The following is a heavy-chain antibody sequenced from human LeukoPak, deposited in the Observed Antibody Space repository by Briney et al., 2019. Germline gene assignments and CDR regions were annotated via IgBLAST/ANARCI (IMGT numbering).Heavy chain of an antibody. CDR1: GFTFDDYA. CDR3: AKDRYSGSQAFDL. D-gene: IGHD1-26*01. V-gene: IGHV3-9*01. Sequence: GGSLRLSCAASGFTFDDYAMHWVRQAPGKGLEWVSGISWNSGSIGYADSVKGRFTISRDNAKNSLYLQMNSLRAEDTALYYCAKDRYSGSQAFDLWGRGTLVAVSS. CDR2: ISWNSGSI. J-gene: IGHJ2*01.